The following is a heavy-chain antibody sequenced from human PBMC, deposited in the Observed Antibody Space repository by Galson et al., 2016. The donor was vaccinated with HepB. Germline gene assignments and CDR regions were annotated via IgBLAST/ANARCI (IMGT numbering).Heavy chain of an antibody. J-gene: IGHJ4*02. CDR1: GDSISSYC. CDR3: AREITGWPKDYFDS. Sequence: SETLSLTCTVSGDSISSYCWSWMRQPAGKGLKWIGRFCTSGRIIYHPALKSRVTMSIDTSKNQFSLKLRSVTAADTAVYYCAREITGWPKDYFDSWGQGTLLTVSS. D-gene: IGHD1-20*01. CDR2: FCTSGRI. V-gene: IGHV4-4*07.